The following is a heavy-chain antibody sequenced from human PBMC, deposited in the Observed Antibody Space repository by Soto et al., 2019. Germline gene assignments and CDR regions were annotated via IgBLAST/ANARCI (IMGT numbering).Heavy chain of an antibody. J-gene: IGHJ4*02. D-gene: IGHD3-10*01. Sequence: PGGSLRLSCTAAGFRFSTYGMHWVRQAPGKGLEWVAVITYDGDDENYADSVKGRFTISRDNSKNTLYLQMNSLRTEDTAIYYCARDDEGGSYCDLGYWGQGTLVTVSS. V-gene: IGHV3-30*05. CDR3: ARDDEGGSYCDLGY. CDR1: GFRFSTYG. CDR2: ITYDGDDE.